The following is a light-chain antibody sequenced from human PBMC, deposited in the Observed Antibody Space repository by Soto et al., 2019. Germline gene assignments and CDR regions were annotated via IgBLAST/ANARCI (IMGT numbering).Light chain of an antibody. CDR1: RSVGSN. CDR2: GAS. J-gene: IGKJ1*01. CDR3: QQYNNWPPDRT. Sequence: EIVMTQSPATLSVSPGDRAALSCRASRSVGSNLAWYQQKPGQAPRLLIYGASTRATGIPARFSGSGSGTEFTLTISSLQSEDFAIYFCQQYNNWPPDRTFGQGTKVEIK. V-gene: IGKV3-15*01.